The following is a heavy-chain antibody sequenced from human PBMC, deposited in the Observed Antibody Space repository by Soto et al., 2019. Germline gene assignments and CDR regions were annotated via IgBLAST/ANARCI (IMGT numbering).Heavy chain of an antibody. D-gene: IGHD6-25*01. CDR1: GFTFSSHS. V-gene: IGHV3-21*01. Sequence: GGSLRLSCAASGFTFSSHSRNWVRQAPGKGLEWVSSISSSSSYRYYADSVKGRFTISRDNAKNSLYLQMNSLRAEDTAVYYCARDPGLRSSAPLYYYYYGMDVWGQGTMVTAP. CDR3: ARDPGLRSSAPLYYYYYGMDV. J-gene: IGHJ6*02. CDR2: ISSSSSYR.